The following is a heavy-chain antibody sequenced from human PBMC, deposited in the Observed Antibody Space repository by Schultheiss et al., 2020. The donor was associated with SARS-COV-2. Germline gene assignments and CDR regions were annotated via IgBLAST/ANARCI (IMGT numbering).Heavy chain of an antibody. V-gene: IGHV3-74*01. CDR2: ISLDGTTT. Sequence: GGSLRLSCVVSGFTFSSYWMHWVRQAPGKGLVWVSRISLDGTTTNYADSVKGRFTISRDNAKNSLYLQMNSLRAEDTAVYYCASHSSGWYGRGDYYYGMDVCGQGTTVTVSS. CDR3: ASHSSGWYGRGDYYYGMDV. J-gene: IGHJ6*02. CDR1: GFTFSSYW. D-gene: IGHD6-19*01.